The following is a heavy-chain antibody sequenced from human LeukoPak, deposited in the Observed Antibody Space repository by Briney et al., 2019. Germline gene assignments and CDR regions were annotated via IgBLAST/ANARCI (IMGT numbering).Heavy chain of an antibody. CDR2: INPNSGGT. CDR1: GYTLTGYY. J-gene: IGHJ6*03. V-gene: IGHV1-2*02. D-gene: IGHD3-3*01. CDR3: ASTTIFGLVVSDYSMDV. Sequence: GASVKVSCKASGYTLTGYYMHWVRQAPGQGLEWMGWINPNSGGTNYAQKFQGRVTMTRDTSISTVYMELSSLRSDDTAVYYYASTTIFGLVVSDYSMDVWGKGTTVTVSS.